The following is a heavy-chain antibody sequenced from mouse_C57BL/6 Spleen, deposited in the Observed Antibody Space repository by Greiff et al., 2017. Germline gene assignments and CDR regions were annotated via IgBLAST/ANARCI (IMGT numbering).Heavy chain of an antibody. CDR3: ARDYDPYAMDY. J-gene: IGHJ4*01. Sequence: VQLQQSGAELARPGASVKLSCKASGYTFTSYGISWVKQRTGQGLEWIGEIYPRSGNTYYNEKFKGKATLTADKSSSTAYMKLRSLTSEDSAVYFCARDYDPYAMDYWGQGTSVTVSS. V-gene: IGHV1-81*01. CDR1: GYTFTSYG. CDR2: IYPRSGNT. D-gene: IGHD2-4*01.